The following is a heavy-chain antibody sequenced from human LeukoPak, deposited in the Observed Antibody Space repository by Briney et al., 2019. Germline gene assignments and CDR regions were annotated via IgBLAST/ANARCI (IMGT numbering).Heavy chain of an antibody. Sequence: GGSLRLSCAASGFTFDDHAMHWVRQAPGKGLEWVSGISWNSAIIGYADSVKGRFTISRDNAKNSLYLQMNNLRAEDTALYYCAKDDYNTPYYMDVWGKGTTVTISS. CDR2: ISWNSAII. CDR3: AKDDYNTPYYMDV. CDR1: GFTFDDHA. D-gene: IGHD5-12*01. J-gene: IGHJ6*03. V-gene: IGHV3-9*01.